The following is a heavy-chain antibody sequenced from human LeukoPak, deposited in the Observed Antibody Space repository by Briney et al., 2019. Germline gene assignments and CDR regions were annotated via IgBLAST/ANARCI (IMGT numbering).Heavy chain of an antibody. CDR3: AKRGVVIRVILVGFHKEAYYFDS. CDR1: GFTFSGYA. Sequence: SGGSLRLSCAASGFTFSGYAMSWVRQAPGKGLEWVAGISDSGGRTNYADSVKGRFTISRDNPKNTLYLQMNSLRAEDTAVYFCAKRGVVIRVILVGFHKEAYYFDSWGQGALVTVSS. CDR2: ISDSGGRT. J-gene: IGHJ4*02. D-gene: IGHD3-22*01. V-gene: IGHV3-23*01.